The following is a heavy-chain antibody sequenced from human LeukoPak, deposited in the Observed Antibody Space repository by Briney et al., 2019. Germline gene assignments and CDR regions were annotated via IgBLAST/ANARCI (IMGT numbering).Heavy chain of an antibody. CDR1: GFTFSSYS. D-gene: IGHD3-10*01. V-gene: IGHV3-21*01. CDR3: AREEGAFGSSYYFDY. J-gene: IGHJ4*02. Sequence: GGSLRLSCAASGFTFSSYSMNWVRQAPGKGLEWVSSISSSSSYIYYADSVKGRFTISRDNSKNMLYLQMNSLRAEDTAVYYCAREEGAFGSSYYFDYWGQGTLVTVSS. CDR2: ISSSSSYI.